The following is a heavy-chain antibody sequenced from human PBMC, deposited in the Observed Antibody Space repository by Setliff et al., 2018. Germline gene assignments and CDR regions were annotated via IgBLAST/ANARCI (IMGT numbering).Heavy chain of an antibody. J-gene: IGHJ6*03. CDR3: ARVPLMIAGNWYYYYMDV. CDR1: GGSISSSSYY. V-gene: IGHV4-39*07. CDR2: IYYSGST. D-gene: IGHD2-21*01. Sequence: SETLSLTCTVSGGSISSSSYYWGWIRQPPGKGLEWIGSIYYSGSTYYNPSLKSRITISVDTSKKQFSLKLSSVTAADTAVYYCARVPLMIAGNWYYYYMDVWGKGTTVTVSS.